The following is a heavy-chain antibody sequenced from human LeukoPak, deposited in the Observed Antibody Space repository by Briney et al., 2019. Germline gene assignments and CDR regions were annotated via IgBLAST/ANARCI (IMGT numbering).Heavy chain of an antibody. CDR3: ARDVVVTASPDAFDI. Sequence: SETLSLTCAVYGGSFSGSYWSWFRQPPGKGLDWIGEINHSGSTNYNPSLKSRVTISLDTSKNQFSLRLSSVTAADTALYYCARDVVVTASPDAFDIWGQGTMVTVSS. CDR1: GGSFSGSY. D-gene: IGHD2-21*02. J-gene: IGHJ3*02. V-gene: IGHV4-34*01. CDR2: INHSGST.